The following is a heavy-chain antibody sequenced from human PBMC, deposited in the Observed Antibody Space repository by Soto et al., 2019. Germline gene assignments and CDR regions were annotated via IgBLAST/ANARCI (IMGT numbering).Heavy chain of an antibody. V-gene: IGHV3-9*01. CDR3: AKGASTTVFAFNDY. CDR1: GFTFDDYA. J-gene: IGHJ4*02. Sequence: EVQLVESGGGLVQPGRSLRLSCAASGFTFDDYAMHWVRQPPGKGLEWVSSISWNSGNLGYADSVKGRFNISRDNAKNSLYLQMNSLRGEDTALYYCAKGASTTVFAFNDYWGQGTLVTVSS. CDR2: ISWNSGNL. D-gene: IGHD4-17*01.